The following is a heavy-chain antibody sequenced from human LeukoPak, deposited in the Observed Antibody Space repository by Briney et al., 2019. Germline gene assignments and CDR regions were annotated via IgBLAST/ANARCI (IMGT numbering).Heavy chain of an antibody. CDR2: INSDGTST. CDR1: GFTFSNYW. V-gene: IGHV3-74*01. Sequence: PGGSLRLSCAASGFTFSNYWMHWVRHAPGKGLMWVSHINSDGTSTTYADSVKGRFTISRDNAKNSLYLQMNSLRAEDTALYYCARERGGSGVGAYNWFDPWGQGTLVTVSS. J-gene: IGHJ5*02. D-gene: IGHD3-10*01. CDR3: ARERGGSGVGAYNWFDP.